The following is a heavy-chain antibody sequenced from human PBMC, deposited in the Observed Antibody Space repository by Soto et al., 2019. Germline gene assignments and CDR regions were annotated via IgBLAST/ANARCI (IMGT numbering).Heavy chain of an antibody. D-gene: IGHD6-13*01. CDR1: GDSITTGGFY. J-gene: IGHJ3*01. CDR3: ASGTFSSISFGF. V-gene: IGHV4-31*03. Sequence: QVQLQESGPGVVRSSETLTLTCSVSGDSITTGGFYWSWARLLPGKGLQWLGYIYYTGAAYYNPSIQSRVTLSLDTSENQFSLKMTSLTAADSAVYYCASGTFSSISFGFWGPGRLVTVSS. CDR2: IYYTGAA.